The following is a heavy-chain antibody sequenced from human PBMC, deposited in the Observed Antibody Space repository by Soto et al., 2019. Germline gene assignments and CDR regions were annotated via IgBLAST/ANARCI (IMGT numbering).Heavy chain of an antibody. CDR3: VRDLVRVTDY. V-gene: IGHV1-2*02. D-gene: IGHD2-8*02. J-gene: IGHJ4*02. CDR1: EYTFTDSY. CDR2: VNSRTGGT. Sequence: QVQLVQSGAEVKEPGASVRVSCKASEYTFTDSYMHWVRQAPGQGLEWLGWVNSRTGGTNYAQKFQGRVTVTRDTSISTGYMVLSRLRSDDTAVYYCVRDLVRVTDYWGQGNLVSVSS.